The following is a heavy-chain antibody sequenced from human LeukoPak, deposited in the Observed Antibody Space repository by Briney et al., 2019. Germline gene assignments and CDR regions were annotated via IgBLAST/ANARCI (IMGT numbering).Heavy chain of an antibody. CDR3: SRDPGLEY. J-gene: IGHJ4*02. V-gene: IGHV3-48*02. Sequence: GGSLRLSCVASGFSLSSNGMHWVRQAPGKGLEWLSFIGGSGSTIYYADSVRGRFTISRDNAKNSLYLQMNSLRDEDTAVYYCSRDPGLEYWGRGTLITVSS. CDR2: IGGSGSTI. CDR1: GFSLSSNG.